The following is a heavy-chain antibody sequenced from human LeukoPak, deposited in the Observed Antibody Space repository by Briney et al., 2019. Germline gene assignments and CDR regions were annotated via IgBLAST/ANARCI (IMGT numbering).Heavy chain of an antibody. J-gene: IGHJ4*02. D-gene: IGHD1-26*01. CDR2: INPNSGGT. V-gene: IGHV1-2*02. Sequence: ASVKVSCKASGYTFTGYYMHWVRQAPGQGLEWMGWINPNSGGTNYAQKFQDRATMTRDTSMSTAYMELSRLTSDDTAVCYCARSRASVGTSTYSDYWGQGTLVTVSS. CDR1: GYTFTGYY. CDR3: ARSRASVGTSTYSDY.